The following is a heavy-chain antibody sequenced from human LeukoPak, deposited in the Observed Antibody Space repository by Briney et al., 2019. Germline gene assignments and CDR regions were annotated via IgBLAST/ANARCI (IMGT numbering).Heavy chain of an antibody. J-gene: IGHJ4*02. CDR2: IYYSGST. CDR1: GGSISSYY. CDR3: ARSYCSSTSCRFDY. D-gene: IGHD2-2*01. Sequence: KPSETLSLTCTVSGGSISSYYWSWIRQPPGKGLEWIGYIYYSGSTNYNPSLKSRVTISVDTSKNQFSLKLSSVTAADTAVYYCARSYCSSTSCRFDYWGQGTLVTVSS. V-gene: IGHV4-59*01.